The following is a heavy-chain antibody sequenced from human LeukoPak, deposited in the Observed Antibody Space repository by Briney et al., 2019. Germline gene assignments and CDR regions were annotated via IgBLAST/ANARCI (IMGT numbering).Heavy chain of an antibody. CDR1: GFNFSNYD. CDR3: AKGDTS. J-gene: IGHJ5*02. CDR2: IRNDRSNK. V-gene: IGHV3-30*02. Sequence: RGGSLRLSCAASGFNFSNYDMHWVRQAPGKGLEWVAFIRNDRSNKYYADSVKGRFTISRDNSKNTLYLQMNSLRAEDTAVYYCAKGDTSWGQGTLVTVSS. D-gene: IGHD2-21*02.